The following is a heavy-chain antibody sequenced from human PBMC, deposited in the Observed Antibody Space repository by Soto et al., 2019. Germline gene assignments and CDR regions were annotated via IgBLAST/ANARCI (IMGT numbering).Heavy chain of an antibody. CDR2: ISGSGGST. J-gene: IGHJ4*02. Sequence: GGSLRLSCAASGFTFSSYAMSWVRQAPGKGLEWVSAISGSGGSTYYADSVKGRFTISRDNAKNSLYLQMNSLRAEDTAVYYCARSYALSATSNNYWDQGALVTVSS. CDR1: GFTFSSYA. V-gene: IGHV3-23*01. D-gene: IGHD3-16*01. CDR3: ARSYALSATSNNY.